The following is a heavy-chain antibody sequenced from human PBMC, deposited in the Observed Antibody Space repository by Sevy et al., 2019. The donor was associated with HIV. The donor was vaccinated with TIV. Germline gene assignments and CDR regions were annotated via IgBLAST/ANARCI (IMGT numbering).Heavy chain of an antibody. D-gene: IGHD3-22*01. V-gene: IGHV3-53*01. Sequence: GGSLRLSCAASGFTVSSNYMSWVRQAPGKGLEWVSVIYSGGSTYYADSVKGRFTISRDNSKNTLYLQMNSLGAEDTAVYYCARAPHRRTAYYDSSGYSLPDAFDIWGQGTMVTFSS. CDR3: ARAPHRRTAYYDSSGYSLPDAFDI. CDR1: GFTVSSNY. CDR2: IYSGGST. J-gene: IGHJ3*02.